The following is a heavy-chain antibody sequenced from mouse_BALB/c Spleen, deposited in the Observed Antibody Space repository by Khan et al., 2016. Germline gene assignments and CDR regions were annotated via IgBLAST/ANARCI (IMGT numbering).Heavy chain of an antibody. D-gene: IGHD1-1*01. V-gene: IGHV3-2*02. CDR2: ISYSGST. CDR3: ARSDYGDKDAMDY. CDR1: GYSITSDYA. J-gene: IGHJ4*01. Sequence: EVQLQESGPGLVKPSQSLSLTCTVTGYSITSDYAWNWIRQFPGNRLEWMGYISYSGSTSYNPSLKSRISITRDTSKNPFFLQLNSVTSEDTATYSIARSDYGDKDAMDYWGQGTSVTVSS.